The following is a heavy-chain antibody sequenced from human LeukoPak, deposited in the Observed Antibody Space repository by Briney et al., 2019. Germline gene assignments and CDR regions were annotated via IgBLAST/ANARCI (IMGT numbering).Heavy chain of an antibody. Sequence: PSETLCLTCTVSGGSISSSSYFWGWIRQPPGKGLEWIGTIHSGGSTYYNPSLKSRVTISVDTSKNQLSLNLSSVTAADTAVYYCARRGTNWGRFDYWGQGTLVTVSS. V-gene: IGHV4-39*01. CDR2: IHSGGST. D-gene: IGHD7-27*01. J-gene: IGHJ4*02. CDR3: ARRGTNWGRFDY. CDR1: GGSISSSSYF.